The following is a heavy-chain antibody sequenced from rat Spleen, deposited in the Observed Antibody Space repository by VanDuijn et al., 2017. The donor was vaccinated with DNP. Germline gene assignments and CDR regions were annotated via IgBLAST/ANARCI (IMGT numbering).Heavy chain of an antibody. V-gene: IGHV3-1*01. CDR2: ISYSGST. Sequence: EVQLQESGPGLVQPSQSLSLTCSVTGYSITSSSRWNWIRKFPGNKLEWVGHISYSGSTSYNPSLKSRISITRDTSKNQFFLHLNSVTTEDTATYYCARWSDYFDYWGQGVMVTVSS. CDR1: GYSITSSS. J-gene: IGHJ2*01. CDR3: ARWSDYFDY.